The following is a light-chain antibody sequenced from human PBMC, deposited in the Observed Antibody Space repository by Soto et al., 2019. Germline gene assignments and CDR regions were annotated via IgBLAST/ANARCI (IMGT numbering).Light chain of an antibody. CDR2: DAS. J-gene: IGKJ5*01. CDR3: QQRSNPIT. Sequence: ESVLTQSKATLSFSPGERATLSCRASQSVSSYLAWYQQKPGQAPRLLIYDASNRATGIPARFSGSGSGTDFTLTISSLEPEDFAVYYCQQRSNPITFGQGTRLEIK. CDR1: QSVSSY. V-gene: IGKV3-11*01.